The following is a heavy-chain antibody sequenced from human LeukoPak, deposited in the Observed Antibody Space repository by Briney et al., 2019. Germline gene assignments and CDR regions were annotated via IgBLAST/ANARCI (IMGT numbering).Heavy chain of an antibody. CDR3: ARLDSTVDAFDI. CDR1: GGSISSYY. CDR2: IYYSGST. D-gene: IGHD6-13*01. Sequence: TSETLSLTCTVSGGSISSYYWSWTRQPPGKGLEWIGYIYYSGSTNYNPSLKSRVTISVDTSKNQFSLKLSSVTAADTAAYYCARLDSTVDAFDIWGQGTMVTVSS. V-gene: IGHV4-59*01. J-gene: IGHJ3*02.